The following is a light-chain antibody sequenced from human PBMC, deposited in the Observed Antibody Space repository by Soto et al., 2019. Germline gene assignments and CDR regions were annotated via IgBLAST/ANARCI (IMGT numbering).Light chain of an antibody. CDR2: DAS. V-gene: IGKV1-39*01. Sequence: DIQMTQSPSSLSASVGDRVTITCRASQSISSSLNWYRQRPGKAPQLLIYDASTLQSGDPSRFSGSGSGTDFTLTISSLQPEDFAAYHCQQSYSTPRTFGQGNKVEMK. CDR1: QSISSS. CDR3: QQSYSTPRT. J-gene: IGKJ1*01.